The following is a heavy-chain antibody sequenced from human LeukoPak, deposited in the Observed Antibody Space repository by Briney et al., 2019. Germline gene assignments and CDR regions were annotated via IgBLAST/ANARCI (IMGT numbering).Heavy chain of an antibody. Sequence: SVKVSCKASGGTFSSYAISWVRQAPGQGLEWMGRIIPIFGIANYAQMFQGRVTITADKSTSTAYMELSSLRSEDTAVYYCARDGYRPVVVVPAAIHYYFDYWGQGTLVTVSS. CDR3: ARDGYRPVVVVPAAIHYYFDY. CDR2: IIPIFGIA. V-gene: IGHV1-69*04. J-gene: IGHJ4*02. D-gene: IGHD2-2*02. CDR1: GGTFSSYA.